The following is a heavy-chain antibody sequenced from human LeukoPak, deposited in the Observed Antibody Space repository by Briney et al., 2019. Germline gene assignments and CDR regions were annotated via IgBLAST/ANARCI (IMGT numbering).Heavy chain of an antibody. CDR3: ASGFSSGWYEAWFDP. J-gene: IGHJ5*02. CDR1: GGSISSYY. Sequence: SETLSLTCTVSGGSISSYYWSWIRQPPGKGLEWIGYIYYSGSTNYNPSLKSRVTISVDTSKNQFSLKLSSVTAADTAVYYCASGFSSGWYEAWFDPWGQGTLVTVSS. D-gene: IGHD6-13*01. CDR2: IYYSGST. V-gene: IGHV4-59*01.